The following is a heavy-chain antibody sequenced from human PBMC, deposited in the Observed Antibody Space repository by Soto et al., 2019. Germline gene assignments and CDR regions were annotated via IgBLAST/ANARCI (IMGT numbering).Heavy chain of an antibody. V-gene: IGHV3-30*18. D-gene: IGHD4-17*01. CDR2: ISYHGSDK. Sequence: QVQLVESGGGVVQPGRSLRLSCAASGFTFSNYGMHCVRQAPGKGLEGVAVISYHGSDKYYADSVKGRFTISRDNSKNTLYLQMDSRRAEDTAVYYCAKDHLTTTVTTVGYWGQGTLVTVSS. CDR1: GFTFSNYG. J-gene: IGHJ4*02. CDR3: AKDHLTTTVTTVGY.